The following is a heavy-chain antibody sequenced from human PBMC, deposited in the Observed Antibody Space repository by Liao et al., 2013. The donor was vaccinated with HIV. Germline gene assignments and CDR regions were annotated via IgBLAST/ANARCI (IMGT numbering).Heavy chain of an antibody. CDR1: GGSFSGYY. J-gene: IGHJ4*02. CDR2: IYYSGNT. D-gene: IGHD3-9*01. Sequence: QVQLQQWGAGLLKPSETLSLTCAVYGGSFSGYYWSWIRQPPGKGLEWIGYIYYSGNTNYNPSLKSRVTISVDTSKNQFSLKLSSVTAADTAVYFCARVGTYYDILTVYYAPGCFDYWGQGTLVTVSS. V-gene: IGHV4-34*11. CDR3: ARVGTYYDILTVYYAPGCFDY.